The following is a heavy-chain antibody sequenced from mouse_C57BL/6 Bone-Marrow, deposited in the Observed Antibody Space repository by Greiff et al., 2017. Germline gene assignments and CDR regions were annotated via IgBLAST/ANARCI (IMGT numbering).Heavy chain of an antibody. J-gene: IGHJ2*01. CDR1: GYTFTSYG. Sequence: VKLVESGAELARPGASVKLSCKASGYTFTSYGISWVKQRTGQGLEWIGEIYPRSGNTYYNEKFKGKATLTADKSSSPAFMELRSLTSEDSAVYFCETAQATTSYYFDYWGQGTTRTVSS. CDR2: IYPRSGNT. CDR3: ETAQATTSYYFDY. D-gene: IGHD3-2*02. V-gene: IGHV1-81*01.